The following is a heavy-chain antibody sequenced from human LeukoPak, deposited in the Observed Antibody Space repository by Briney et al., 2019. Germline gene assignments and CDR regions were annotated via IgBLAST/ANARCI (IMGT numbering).Heavy chain of an antibody. CDR3: ATYCSGGRCYPTFDY. CDR2: ISSSGSTI. V-gene: IGHV3-11*01. CDR1: GFTFSDYY. J-gene: IGHJ4*02. D-gene: IGHD2-15*01. Sequence: GGSLRLSCAASGFTFSDYYMSWIRQAPGKGLEWVSYISSSGSTIYYADSVKGRFTFSRDNAKNSLYLQMNSLRAEDTAVYYCATYCSGGRCYPTFDYWGQGTLVTVSS.